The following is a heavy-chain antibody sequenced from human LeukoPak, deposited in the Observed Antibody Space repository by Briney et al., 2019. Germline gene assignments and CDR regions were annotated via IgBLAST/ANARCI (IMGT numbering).Heavy chain of an antibody. D-gene: IGHD6-19*01. V-gene: IGHV3-30*18. CDR2: ISYDGSNK. Sequence: PGRSLRLSCAASGFTFSSYGIHWVRQAPGKGLEWVAVISYDGSNKYYADSVKGRFTISRDNSKNPLYLQMNSLRTEDTAVYYCAKGTGSGWFDCFDYWGQGTLVTVSS. CDR3: AKGTGSGWFDCFDY. J-gene: IGHJ4*02. CDR1: GFTFSSYG.